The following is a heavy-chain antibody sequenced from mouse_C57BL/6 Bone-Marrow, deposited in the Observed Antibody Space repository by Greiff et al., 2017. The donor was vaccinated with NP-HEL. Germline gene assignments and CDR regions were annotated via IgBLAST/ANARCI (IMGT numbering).Heavy chain of an antibody. Sequence: QVQLQQSGAELARPGASVKLSCKASGYTFTSYGISWVKQRTGQGLEWIGEIYPRSGNTYYNEKFKGKATLTADKSSSTAYMELRSLTSEDSAVYFCARSSMETYYFVYWGQGTTLTVSS. J-gene: IGHJ2*01. CDR3: ARSSMETYYFVY. D-gene: IGHD2-1*01. V-gene: IGHV1-81*01. CDR1: GYTFTSYG. CDR2: IYPRSGNT.